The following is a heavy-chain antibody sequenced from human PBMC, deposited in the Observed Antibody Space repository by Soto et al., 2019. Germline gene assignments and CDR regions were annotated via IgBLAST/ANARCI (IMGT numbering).Heavy chain of an antibody. V-gene: IGHV4-59*01. D-gene: IGHD2-15*01. CDR2: IYYSGST. J-gene: IGHJ3*02. CDR3: ARLVRNAFDI. Sequence: SETLSLTCTVSGGSISSYYWSWIRQPPGKGLEWIGYIYYSGSTNYNPSLKSRVTISVDTSKNQFSLKLSSVTAADTAVYYCARLVRNAFDIWGQGTMVTVSS. CDR1: GGSISSYY.